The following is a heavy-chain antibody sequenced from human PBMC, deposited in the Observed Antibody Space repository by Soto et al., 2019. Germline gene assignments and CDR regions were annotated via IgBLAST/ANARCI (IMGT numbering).Heavy chain of an antibody. CDR1: GFTLSNYW. Sequence: GGSLRLYCAASGFTLSNYWMTWVRQAPGKGLEWVANINKDGSQKNYVDSVKSRFTIARDNGQNSLSLQINSLRVEDTAVYYCVRELGLAYWGQGALVTVSS. V-gene: IGHV3-7*03. D-gene: IGHD7-27*01. CDR2: INKDGSQK. CDR3: VRELGLAY. J-gene: IGHJ4*02.